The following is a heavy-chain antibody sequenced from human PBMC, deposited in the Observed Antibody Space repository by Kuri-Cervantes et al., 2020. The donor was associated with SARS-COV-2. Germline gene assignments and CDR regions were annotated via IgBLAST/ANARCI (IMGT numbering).Heavy chain of an antibody. Sequence: GGSLRLSCAASGFTFSSYGMHWVRQAPGKGLEWVAFIRYDGSNKYYADSVKGRFTISRDNSKNTLYLQMNSLRAEDTAVYYCAKDEGPVGAGAFDIWGQGTMVTVSS. J-gene: IGHJ3*02. CDR1: GFTFSSYG. D-gene: IGHD4-17*01. CDR3: AKDEGPVGAGAFDI. V-gene: IGHV3-30*02. CDR2: IRYDGSNK.